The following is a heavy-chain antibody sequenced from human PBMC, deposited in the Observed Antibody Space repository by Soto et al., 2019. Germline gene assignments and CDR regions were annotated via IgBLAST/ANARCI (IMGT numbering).Heavy chain of an antibody. CDR2: ISHSGPR. CDR3: ATSNPTCPGCYS. J-gene: IGHJ5*02. V-gene: IGHV4-59*01. CDR1: GVSISSGY. Sequence: SETLSLTCSVSGVSISSGYCTWIRQSPGKGLEWIGYISHSGPRHYRASLQSRLTMSVETSKNQFSLNLTSVTTADTAIYYCATSNPTCPGCYSWGQGTLVTVSS. D-gene: IGHD3-10*01.